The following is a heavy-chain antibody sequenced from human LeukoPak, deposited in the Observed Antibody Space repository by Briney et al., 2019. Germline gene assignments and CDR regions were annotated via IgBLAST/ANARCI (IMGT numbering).Heavy chain of an antibody. J-gene: IGHJ4*02. CDR2: IYHSGTT. Sequence: PPGTLSLTCAVSGDSINTNNWWSWVRQPPGKGLEWIGEIYHSGTTKYNPSLMSRVTMSTDKSQNEFSLKLSSVTAADTAVYYCVREARTRSGWPYFDSWGQGTLVTVSP. V-gene: IGHV4-4*03. D-gene: IGHD6-25*01. CDR1: GDSINTNNW. CDR3: VREARTRSGWPYFDS.